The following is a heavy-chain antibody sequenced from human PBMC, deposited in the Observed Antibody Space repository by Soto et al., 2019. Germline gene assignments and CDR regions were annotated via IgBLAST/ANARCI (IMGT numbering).Heavy chain of an antibody. V-gene: IGHV4-59*01. CDR1: GGSISSYY. D-gene: IGHD3-10*01. J-gene: IGHJ5*02. CDR2: IYYSGST. Sequence: QVQLQESGPGLVKPSETLSLTCTVSGGSISSYYWSWIRQPPGKGLEWIGYIYYSGSTNYNPSLKSRVTISVDTSKNQFSLKLSSVPAADTAVYYCARRVLWFGELLAWFDPWGQGTLVTVSS. CDR3: ARRVLWFGELLAWFDP.